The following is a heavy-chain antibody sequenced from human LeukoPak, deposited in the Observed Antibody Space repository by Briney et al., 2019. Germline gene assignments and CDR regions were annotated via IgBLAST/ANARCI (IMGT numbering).Heavy chain of an antibody. CDR3: ARDLRADTAMALTPNWFDP. CDR2: ISSSSSYI. V-gene: IGHV3-21*01. D-gene: IGHD5-18*01. CDR1: GFTFSSYS. J-gene: IGHJ5*02. Sequence: PGGSLRLSCAASGFTFSSYSMNWVRQAPGKGLEWVLSISSSSSYIYYADSVKGRFTISRDNAKNSLYLQMNSLRAEDTAVYYCARDLRADTAMALTPNWFDPWGQGTLVTVSS.